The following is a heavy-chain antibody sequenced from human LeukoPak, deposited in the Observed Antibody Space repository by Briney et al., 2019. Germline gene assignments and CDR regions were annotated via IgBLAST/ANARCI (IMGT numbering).Heavy chain of an antibody. CDR2: ISYDGSHK. D-gene: IGHD6-19*01. J-gene: IGHJ4*02. CDR1: GITFRSYG. V-gene: IGHV3-30*03. Sequence: PGRSLRLSCSASGITFRSYGMHWVRQAPGKGLEWVAVISYDGSHKYYADSVKGRFSISRDNSKNTLYLQMNRLRGEATAVFYCARDVHSSGLEFDYWGQGTLVTVSS. CDR3: ARDVHSSGLEFDY.